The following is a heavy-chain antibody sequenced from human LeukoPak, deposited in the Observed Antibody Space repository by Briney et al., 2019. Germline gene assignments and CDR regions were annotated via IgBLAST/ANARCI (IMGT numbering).Heavy chain of an antibody. CDR1: GGSISSSSYY. Sequence: PSETLSLTCTVPGGSISSSSYYWGWIRQPPGKGLEWIGSFYYSGSTYYNPSLKSRVTISVDTSKNQFSLKLSSVTAADTAVYYCARRYNNYGYYYYYMDVWGKGTTVTVSS. CDR3: ARRYNNYGYYYYYMDV. D-gene: IGHD4-11*01. J-gene: IGHJ6*03. CDR2: FYYSGST. V-gene: IGHV4-39*07.